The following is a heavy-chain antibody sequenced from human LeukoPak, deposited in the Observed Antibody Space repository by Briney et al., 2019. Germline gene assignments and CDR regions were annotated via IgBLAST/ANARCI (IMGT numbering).Heavy chain of an antibody. CDR2: VEPKSGGT. CDR1: GYTFTDHQ. CDR3: ATETWYFAS. J-gene: IGHJ4*02. V-gene: IGHV1-2*02. Sequence: ASVKVSCKTSGYTFTDHQMHWVRQAPGQGLEWIGRVEPKSGGTMYAQNFQGRVAMTSDTSTNTASMELSSLKSDDTAVYYCATETWYFASWGQGTLVTVSS.